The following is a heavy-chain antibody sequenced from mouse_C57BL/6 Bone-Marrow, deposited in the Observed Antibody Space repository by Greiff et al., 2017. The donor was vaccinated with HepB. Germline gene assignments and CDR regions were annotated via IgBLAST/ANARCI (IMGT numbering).Heavy chain of an antibody. Sequence: VQLQQSGTVLARPGASVKMSCKTSGYTFTSYWMHWVKQRPGQGLEWIGAIYPGNSDTSYNQKFKGKAKLTAGTSASTAYMELSSLTNEDSAVYYCTSLDGYYYFDYWGQGTTLTVSS. CDR2: IYPGNSDT. V-gene: IGHV1-5*01. D-gene: IGHD2-3*01. CDR3: TSLDGYYYFDY. J-gene: IGHJ2*01. CDR1: GYTFTSYW.